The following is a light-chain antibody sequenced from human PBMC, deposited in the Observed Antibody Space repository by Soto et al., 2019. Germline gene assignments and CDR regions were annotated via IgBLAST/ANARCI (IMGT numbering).Light chain of an antibody. J-gene: IGKJ4*01. CDR1: RSISSNY. CDR3: QQYGSSPLP. V-gene: IGKV3-20*01. Sequence: EIVLTKSPGTLSLSPGERATLSCRASRSISSNYLAWYQKKPGQTPRLLIYNASRRAAGIPDRLRGSGSGTDFTLTISRLEPDDFAVYYCQQYGSSPLPFAVVTKVDIK. CDR2: NAS.